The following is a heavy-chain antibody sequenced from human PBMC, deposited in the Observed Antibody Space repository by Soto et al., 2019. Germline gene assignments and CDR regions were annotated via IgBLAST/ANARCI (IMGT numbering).Heavy chain of an antibody. CDR2: ISIDTDYR. CDR1: GFTFSSYS. CDR3: ARDRLIDY. J-gene: IGHJ4*02. Sequence: GGSLRLSCAASGFTFSSYSMNWVRQAPGKGLEWVSSISIDTDYRYYADSVKGRFTISRDNAKNSLYLQMNSLRAEDTAVYYCARDRLIDYWGQGTLVTVSS. V-gene: IGHV3-21*01. D-gene: IGHD3-16*01.